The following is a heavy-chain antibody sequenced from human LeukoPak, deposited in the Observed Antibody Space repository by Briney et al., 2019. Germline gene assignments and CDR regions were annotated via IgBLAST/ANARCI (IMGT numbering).Heavy chain of an antibody. CDR1: GGSISSYY. Sequence: KPSETLSLTCTVSGGSISSYYWSWIRQPAGKGLEWIGRINTSGNSNYNPSLRSRVTMSVDTSKNQLSLKMSSVTAADTAVYYCARGKGGSFGAGYNWFDPWGQGTLVTVSS. J-gene: IGHJ5*02. CDR3: ARGKGGSFGAGYNWFDP. V-gene: IGHV4-4*07. D-gene: IGHD1-26*01. CDR2: INTSGNS.